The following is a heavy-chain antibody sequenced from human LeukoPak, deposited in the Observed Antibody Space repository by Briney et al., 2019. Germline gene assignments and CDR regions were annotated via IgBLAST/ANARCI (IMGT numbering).Heavy chain of an antibody. CDR1: GFTFDKYA. Sequence: GGSLRLSCTASGFTFDKYAMEWVRQAPGKGLEWVAVISANGSNKYYEASVRGRFTSSRDNSKNTIYLQMNDVRPEDTAIYYCARDGHYGSGAMGYFDNWGQGTLVTVSS. J-gene: IGHJ4*02. CDR3: ARDGHYGSGAMGYFDN. D-gene: IGHD3-10*01. V-gene: IGHV3-30*04. CDR2: ISANGSNK.